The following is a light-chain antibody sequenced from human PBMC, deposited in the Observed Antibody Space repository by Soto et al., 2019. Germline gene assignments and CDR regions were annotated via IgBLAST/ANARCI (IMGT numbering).Light chain of an antibody. CDR2: NNT. V-gene: IGLV1-44*01. CDR3: AAWDDSLNGLV. CDR1: SSNIGSNT. J-gene: IGLJ1*01. Sequence: QSVLTQPPSASGTPGQRVTISCSGSSSNIGSNTVNWYQQLPGTAPKLLIYNNTQRPSVVPDRFSGSKSGTSASLAISGLQSEDEADYYCAAWDDSLNGLVFGTGTKLTVL.